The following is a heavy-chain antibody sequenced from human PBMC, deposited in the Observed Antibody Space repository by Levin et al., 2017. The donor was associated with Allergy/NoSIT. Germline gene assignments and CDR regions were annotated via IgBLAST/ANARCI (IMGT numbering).Heavy chain of an antibody. V-gene: IGHV3-30*18. Sequence: HPGGSLRLSCAASGFTFSSYAMHWVRQAPGKGLEWVAYISYDGSSKYCADSVKGRFTISRDNSKNTLYLQMNSLRAEDTAVYYCANRGSSSLADGMDGWGQGTTVIVS. CDR1: GFTFSSYA. CDR2: ISYDGSSK. CDR3: ANRGSSSLADGMDG. D-gene: IGHD6-6*01. J-gene: IGHJ6*02.